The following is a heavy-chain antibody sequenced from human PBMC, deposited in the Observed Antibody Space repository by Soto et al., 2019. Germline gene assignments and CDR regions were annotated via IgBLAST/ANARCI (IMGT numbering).Heavy chain of an antibody. CDR3: ARDVSAGGSSLYLDAFDI. Sequence: EVQLEESGGDLVQPGGSLRLSCAASGFTLSAYWMTWVRQAPGKGLEWVANINRDGSKKSYLDSVRGRFTISRDNVGNSLYLQMDSLRAADTALYYGARDVSAGGSSLYLDAFDIWGQGTMVTVSS. V-gene: IGHV3-7*05. D-gene: IGHD6-13*01. CDR1: GFTLSAYW. CDR2: INRDGSKK. J-gene: IGHJ3*02.